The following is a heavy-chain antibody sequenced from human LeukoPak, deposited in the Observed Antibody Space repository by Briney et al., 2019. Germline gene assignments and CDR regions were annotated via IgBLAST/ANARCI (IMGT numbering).Heavy chain of an antibody. D-gene: IGHD6-19*01. J-gene: IGHJ4*02. CDR3: AKDISSGWYGEYYFDY. CDR2: ISWNSGSI. Sequence: PGRSLRLSCAASGFTFDDYAMHWVRQAPGKGLEWVSGISWNSGSIGYADSVKGRFTISRDNAKNSLYLQMNSLRAEDTALYCCAKDISSGWYGEYYFDYWGQGTLVTVSS. V-gene: IGHV3-9*01. CDR1: GFTFDDYA.